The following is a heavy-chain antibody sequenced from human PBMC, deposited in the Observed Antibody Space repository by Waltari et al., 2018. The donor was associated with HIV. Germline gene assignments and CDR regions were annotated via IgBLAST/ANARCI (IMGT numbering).Heavy chain of an antibody. CDR3: AREAPGPGY. J-gene: IGHJ4*02. D-gene: IGHD2-8*02. CDR2: IIPILGIA. V-gene: IGHV1-69*08. CDR1: GGTSSSYT. Sequence: QVQLVQSGAEVKKPGSSVKVSCTASGGTSSSYTISWVRQAPGQGLEWMGRIIPILGIANYAQKFQGRVTITADKSTSTAYMELSSLRSEDTAVYYCAREAPGPGYWGQGTLVTVSS.